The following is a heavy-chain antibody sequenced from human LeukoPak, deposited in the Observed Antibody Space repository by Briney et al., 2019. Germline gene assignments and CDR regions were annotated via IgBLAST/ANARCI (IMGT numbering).Heavy chain of an antibody. D-gene: IGHD3-10*01. CDR1: GFTFSSYG. CDR2: ISAGGTIT. J-gene: IGHJ6*02. CDR3: ARGLAFGELSHYYGLDV. Sequence: GGSPRLSCAASGFTFSSYGMSWVRQTPGKGLEWVSAISAGGTITYYADSVKGRFTISRDNSKNTLSLQMNSLEAEGTAVYYCARGLAFGELSHYYGLDVWGQGTTVTVSS. V-gene: IGHV3-23*01.